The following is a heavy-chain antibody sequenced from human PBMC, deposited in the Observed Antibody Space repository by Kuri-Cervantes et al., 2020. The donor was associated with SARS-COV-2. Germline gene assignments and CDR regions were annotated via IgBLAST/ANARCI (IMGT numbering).Heavy chain of an antibody. Sequence: SVKVSCKASGYTFTSYAISWVRQAPGQGLEWMGRIIPIFGIANYAQKFQGRVTITADKSTSTAYMELSSLRSEDTAVYYCARRVVVTAILDDAFDIWGQGTMVTVSS. CDR1: GYTFTSYA. V-gene: IGHV1-69*04. J-gene: IGHJ3*02. CDR3: ARRVVVTAILDDAFDI. D-gene: IGHD2-21*02. CDR2: IIPIFGIA.